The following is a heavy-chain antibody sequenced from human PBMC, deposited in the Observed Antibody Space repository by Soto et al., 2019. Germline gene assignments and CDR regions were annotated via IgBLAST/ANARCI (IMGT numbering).Heavy chain of an antibody. CDR2: IYYSGST. J-gene: IGHJ6*02. V-gene: IGHV4-39*01. CDR1: GGSISSSSYY. D-gene: IGHD3-10*01. Sequence: QLQLQESGPGLVKPSETLSLTCTVSGGSISSSSYYWGWIRQPPGKGLEWIGSIYYSGSTYYNPSLKSRVTISVDTSKNKFSLKLSSVTAADTAVYYCARRGRWYYYGSVGSSTGGGGMDVWGQGTTVTVSS. CDR3: ARRGRWYYYGSVGSSTGGGGMDV.